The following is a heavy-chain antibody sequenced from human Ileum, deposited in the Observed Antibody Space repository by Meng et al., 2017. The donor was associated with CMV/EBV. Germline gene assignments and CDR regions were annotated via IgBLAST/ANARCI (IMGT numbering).Heavy chain of an antibody. CDR1: GFTFSSYT. CDR2: ISASGGST. Sequence: GESLKISCAASGFTFSSYTMSWVRQAPGKGLEGVSGISASGGSTYYADSVKGRFTISRDNSKNTLYLQMNSLRAEDTGVYYCAKDLGYCSSTSCPTYGYSDYWGQGILVTVSS. V-gene: IGHV3-23*01. J-gene: IGHJ4*02. D-gene: IGHD2-2*01. CDR3: AKDLGYCSSTSCPTYGYSDY.